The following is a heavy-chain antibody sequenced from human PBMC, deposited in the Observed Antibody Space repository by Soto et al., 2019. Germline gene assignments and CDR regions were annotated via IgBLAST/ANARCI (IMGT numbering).Heavy chain of an antibody. V-gene: IGHV1-69*13. CDR2: IIPIFGTA. J-gene: IGHJ4*02. CDR1: GYTFTSYD. Sequence: SVKVSCKASGYTFTSYDINWVRQATGQGLEWMGGIIPIFGTANYAQKFQGRVTITADESTSTAYMELSSLRSEDTAVYYCATDAVAGISDYWGQGTLVTVSS. CDR3: ATDAVAGISDY. D-gene: IGHD6-19*01.